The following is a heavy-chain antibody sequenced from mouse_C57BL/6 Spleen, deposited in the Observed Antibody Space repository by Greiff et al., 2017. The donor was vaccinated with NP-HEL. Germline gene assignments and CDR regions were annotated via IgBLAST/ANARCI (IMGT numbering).Heavy chain of an antibody. CDR2: IYPGGGYT. D-gene: IGHD1-1*01. V-gene: IGHV1-63*01. J-gene: IGHJ3*01. CDR1: GYTFTNYW. Sequence: VQLQESGAELVRPGTSVKMSCKASGYTFTNYWIGWAKQRPGHGLEWIGDIYPGGGYTNYNEKFKGKATLTADKSSSTAYMQFSSLTSEDSAIYYCARSGSSSPAWFAYWGQGTLVTVSA. CDR3: ARSGSSSPAWFAY.